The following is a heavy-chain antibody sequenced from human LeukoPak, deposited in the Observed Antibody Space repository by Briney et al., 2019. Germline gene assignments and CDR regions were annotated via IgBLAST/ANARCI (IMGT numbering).Heavy chain of an antibody. Sequence: SETLSLTCTVSGGSISTYYWSWIRQPPGKGLEWIGYSYSSGSTYCNPSLKSRVTISVDTSKNQFSLNLSSVTAADTAVYYCARVGSGSFVYWGQGTLVTVSS. CDR2: SYSSGST. CDR1: GGSISTYY. J-gene: IGHJ4*02. V-gene: IGHV4-59*01. D-gene: IGHD6-19*01. CDR3: ARVGSGSFVY.